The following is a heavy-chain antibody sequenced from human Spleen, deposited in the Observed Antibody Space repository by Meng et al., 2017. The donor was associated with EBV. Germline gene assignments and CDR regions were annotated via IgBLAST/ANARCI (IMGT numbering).Heavy chain of an antibody. CDR3: AKDRSEH. CDR2: ISYDGSNK. J-gene: IGHJ4*02. D-gene: IGHD3-3*01. Sequence: QVNVGGSGGVVVQTGRSLRISCAASGLTFSSCVMYWVRQATGKGLEWMAVISYDGSNKYYADSVKGLFTISRDNSKNTLYLQMNSLRAEDTAVYYCAKDRSEHWGQGTLVTVSS. CDR1: GLTFSSCV. V-gene: IGHV3-30-3*01.